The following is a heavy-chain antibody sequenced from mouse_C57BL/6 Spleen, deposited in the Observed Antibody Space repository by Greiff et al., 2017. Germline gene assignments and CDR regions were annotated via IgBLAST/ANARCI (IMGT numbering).Heavy chain of an antibody. V-gene: IGHV1-64*01. CDR1: GYTFTSYW. D-gene: IGHD5-5*01. CDR3: ARGGLPPDYAMDY. Sequence: QVQLQQPGAELVKPGASVKLSCKASGYTFTSYWMPWVKQRPGQGLEWIGMIHPNSGSTNYNEKFKSKATLTADKSSSTAYMQLSSLTSEDSAVYYCARGGLPPDYAMDYWGQGTSVTVSS. J-gene: IGHJ4*01. CDR2: IHPNSGST.